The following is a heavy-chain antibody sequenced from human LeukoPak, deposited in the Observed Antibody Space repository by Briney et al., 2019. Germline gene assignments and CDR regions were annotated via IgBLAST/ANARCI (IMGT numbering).Heavy chain of an antibody. V-gene: IGHV3-30*04. D-gene: IGHD6-13*01. J-gene: IGHJ4*02. CDR1: GFTFSSYA. CDR2: ISYDGSNK. Sequence: PGGSLRLSCAASGFTFSSYAMHWVRQAPGKGLEWVAVISYDGSNKYYADSVKGRFTISRDNSKNTLYLQMNSLRAEDTAVYYCAKEAGYSSSWYYNYWGQGTLVTVSS. CDR3: AKEAGYSSSWYYNY.